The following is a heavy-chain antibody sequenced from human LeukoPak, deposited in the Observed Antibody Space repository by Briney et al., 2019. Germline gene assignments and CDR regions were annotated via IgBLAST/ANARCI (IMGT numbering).Heavy chain of an antibody. J-gene: IGHJ4*02. Sequence: ASVKVSCKASGYTFTNFAIHWVRQAPGLRLEWMGWINAGNGDAKYSQKFQGRVTITRDTSASTAYMELSSLRSEDTAVYYCARDPKTGYLDYWGQGTLVTVSS. D-gene: IGHD1-14*01. CDR1: GYTFTNFA. V-gene: IGHV1-3*01. CDR2: INAGNGDA. CDR3: ARDPKTGYLDY.